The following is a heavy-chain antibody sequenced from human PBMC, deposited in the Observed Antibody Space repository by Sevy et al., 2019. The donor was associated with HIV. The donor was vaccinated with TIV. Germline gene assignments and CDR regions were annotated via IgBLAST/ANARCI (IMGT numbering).Heavy chain of an antibody. V-gene: IGHV3-7*01. CDR3: ARDPFSKADY. Sequence: GGSLRLSCAGSGFTFSSYWMSWVRQAPGKGLEWVANINQDGSGKNYVDSVKCRFTISRDNAKNSLYLQMNSLRAEDTAVYYCARDPFSKADYWGQGTLVTVSS. D-gene: IGHD4-4*01. CDR2: INQDGSGK. CDR1: GFTFSSYW. J-gene: IGHJ4*02.